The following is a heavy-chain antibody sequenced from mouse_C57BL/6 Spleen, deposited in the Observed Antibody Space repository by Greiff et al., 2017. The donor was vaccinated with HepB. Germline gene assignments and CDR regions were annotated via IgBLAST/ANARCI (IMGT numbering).Heavy chain of an antibody. Sequence: EVQLQQSGAELVRPGASVKLSCTASGFNIKDYYMHWVKQRPEQGLEWIGRIDPEDGDTEYAPKFQGKATMTADTSSNTAYLQLSSLTSEDTAVYYCTTGNYSNYGAYWGQGTLVTVSA. J-gene: IGHJ3*01. D-gene: IGHD2-5*01. CDR2: IDPEDGDT. CDR3: TTGNYSNYGAY. V-gene: IGHV14-1*01. CDR1: GFNIKDYY.